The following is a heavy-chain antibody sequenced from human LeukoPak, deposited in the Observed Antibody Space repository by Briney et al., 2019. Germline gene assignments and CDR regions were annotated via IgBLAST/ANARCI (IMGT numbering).Heavy chain of an antibody. Sequence: GGSLRLSCAASGFTVSSNYMSWVRQAPGKGLEWVGFIRSKVYGGTTEYAASVKGRVIISRDDSESIAYLQMNSLKIEDTAMYYCSRVSTSGSYGRFDALHIWSQGTMVTVSS. CDR3: SRVSTSGSYGRFDALHI. CDR2: IRSKVYGGTT. D-gene: IGHD6-19*01. V-gene: IGHV3-49*04. CDR1: GFTVSSNY. J-gene: IGHJ3*02.